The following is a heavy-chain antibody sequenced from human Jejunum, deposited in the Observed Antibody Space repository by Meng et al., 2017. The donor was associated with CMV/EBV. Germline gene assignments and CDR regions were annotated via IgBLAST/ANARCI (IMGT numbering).Heavy chain of an antibody. CDR3: AHFVGGYYPSRPDY. CDR1: GFSPSTSGEG. Sequence: QITLTESGPTLVKPTQTPTLTCSFSGFSPSTSGEGVGWIRQPPGKALEWLALIYRGDDKRYSPSLNSRLTIAKDTSKNEVVLTLTNMGPIDTGTYYCAHFVGGYYPSRPDYWGQGTLVTVAS. CDR2: IYRGDDK. J-gene: IGHJ4*02. D-gene: IGHD1-26*01. V-gene: IGHV2-5*02.